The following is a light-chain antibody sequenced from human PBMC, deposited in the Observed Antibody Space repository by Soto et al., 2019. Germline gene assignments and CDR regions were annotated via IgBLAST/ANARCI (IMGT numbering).Light chain of an antibody. V-gene: IGKV3-20*01. CDR3: QQWSSSPRT. J-gene: IGKJ2*01. Sequence: EFVLTKSPATLSLSPGGRATPSCRASKSLPTSRLAWYQQKPGQAPKVLIYGGSNRATGIPDRFSGSGSGTDFTLTISRLEPEDFAVYYCQQWSSSPRTFGQGTKLEIK. CDR2: GGS. CDR1: KSLPTSR.